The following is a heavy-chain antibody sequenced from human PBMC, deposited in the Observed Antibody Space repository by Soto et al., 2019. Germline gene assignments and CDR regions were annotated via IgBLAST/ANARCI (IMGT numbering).Heavy chain of an antibody. J-gene: IGHJ5*02. Sequence: SQTLSLTCAISGDSVSSYSAAWNWIRQSPSGGLEWLGRTYYRSRFFSDYAESVKSRIIINPDTSKNQFSLQLRSVTPEDTAVYYCVRDRYSSSGWFDPWGQGTPVTVSS. CDR3: VRDRYSSSGWFDP. D-gene: IGHD3-10*01. CDR2: TYYRSRFFS. V-gene: IGHV6-1*01. CDR1: GDSVSSYSAA.